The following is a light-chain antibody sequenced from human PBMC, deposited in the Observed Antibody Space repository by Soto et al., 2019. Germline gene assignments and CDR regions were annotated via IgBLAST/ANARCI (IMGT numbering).Light chain of an antibody. J-gene: IGLJ1*01. CDR2: DVN. CDR3: SPYTSSSTYV. V-gene: IGLV2-18*02. Sequence: QSVLPQPPSVSGSPGQSVAISCTGTSSDVGNSNGVSWYHQPPGTAPKLMIYDVNNRPSGVPDRFSGSKSGNTASLTISGLQAEDEGDYYCSPYTSSSTYVFGTGTKVTVL. CDR1: SSDVGNSNG.